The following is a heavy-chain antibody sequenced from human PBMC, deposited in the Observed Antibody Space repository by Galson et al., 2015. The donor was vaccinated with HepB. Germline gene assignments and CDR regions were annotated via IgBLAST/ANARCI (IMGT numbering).Heavy chain of an antibody. J-gene: IGHJ4*02. CDR1: TFTFNKYA. CDR3: ARDGYNRVPFDY. CDR2: VADFGGST. Sequence: SLRLSCAASTFTFNKYAMNWVRQAPGEGLEWVSAVADFGGSTYYADPVKGRFSISRDNSNNILYLQMNSLRTEDTARYYCARDGYNRVPFDYWGQGTLVAVSS. V-gene: IGHV3-23*01. D-gene: IGHD5-12*01.